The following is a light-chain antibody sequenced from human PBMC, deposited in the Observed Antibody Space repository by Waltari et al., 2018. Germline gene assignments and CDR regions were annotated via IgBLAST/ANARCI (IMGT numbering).Light chain of an antibody. CDR1: SGIDVATFK. J-gene: IGLJ2*01. Sequence: QAVLTQPASLSASPGASVSLTCTFRSGIDVATFKIYRYQQRPGSPPRFLLKCRSDSTEQRGSGVPSRFSVSKDSSANAALLLISGLQSEDEADYYCMILYNDAVVFGGGTKLTVL. CDR3: MILYNDAVV. V-gene: IGLV5-45*01. CDR2: CRSDSTE.